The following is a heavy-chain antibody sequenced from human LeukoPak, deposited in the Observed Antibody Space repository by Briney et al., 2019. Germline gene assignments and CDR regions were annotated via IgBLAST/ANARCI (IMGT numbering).Heavy chain of an antibody. V-gene: IGHV3-30*18. CDR1: GFTFSSYG. CDR3: AKGRPAKSSGYDSEYDY. D-gene: IGHD5-12*01. CDR2: ISYDGSNK. Sequence: PGRSLRLSCAASGFTFSSYGMHWVRKAPGKGLEWVAVISYDGSNKYYADSVKGRFTISRDNSKNTLYLQMNSLRAEDTAVYYCAKGRPAKSSGYDSEYDYWGQGTLVTVSS. J-gene: IGHJ4*02.